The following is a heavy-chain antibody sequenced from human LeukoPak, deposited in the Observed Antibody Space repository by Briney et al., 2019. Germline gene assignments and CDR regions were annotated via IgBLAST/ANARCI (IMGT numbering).Heavy chain of an antibody. CDR2: MKKDGSET. CDR3: GRHRSGSGTYFIDY. CDR1: GFTFSSYS. D-gene: IGHD3-10*01. J-gene: IGHJ4*02. V-gene: IGHV3-7*01. Sequence: GGSLRLSCVVSGFTFSSYSMIWVRQAPGNGLQWVANMKKDGSETKYVEPVKGRFTISSDNAKNSLYLQMNSLRAEDTAVYYCGRHRSGSGTYFIDYWGQGTLVSVSS.